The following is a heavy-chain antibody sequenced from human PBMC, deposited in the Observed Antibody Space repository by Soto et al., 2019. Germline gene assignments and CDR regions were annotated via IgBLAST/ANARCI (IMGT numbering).Heavy chain of an antibody. CDR2: IYPGDSDT. D-gene: IGHD3-10*01. CDR3: ARGKYYYGSGSYYEFDY. J-gene: IGHJ4*02. Sequence: PGESLKISCKGSGYSFTSYWIGWVRQMPGKGLEWMGIIYPGDSDTRYSPSFQGQVTISADKSISTAYLQWSSLKASDTAMYYCARGKYYYGSGSYYEFDYWGQGTLVTVSS. V-gene: IGHV5-51*01. CDR1: GYSFTSYW.